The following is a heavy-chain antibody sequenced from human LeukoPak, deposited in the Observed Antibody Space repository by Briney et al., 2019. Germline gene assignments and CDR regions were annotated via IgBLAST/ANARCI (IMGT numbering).Heavy chain of an antibody. CDR3: AKDLWFDP. Sequence: GSPRLSCEASGFTFRKNAISWVRQAPGRGLEWVSTISGSDDSTYYSDSVKGRFTISRDISKNILYLQMNCLRAEDTALYYCAKDLWFDPWGQGTLVTVSS. V-gene: IGHV3-23*01. CDR1: GFTFRKNA. J-gene: IGHJ5*02. CDR2: ISGSDDST.